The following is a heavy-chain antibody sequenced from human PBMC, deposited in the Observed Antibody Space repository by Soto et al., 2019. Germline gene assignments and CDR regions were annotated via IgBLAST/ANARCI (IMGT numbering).Heavy chain of an antibody. CDR2: IYHSGST. CDR1: GYSISSGYY. V-gene: IGHV4-38-2*01. CDR3: ARASPAARSPKYYFDY. J-gene: IGHJ4*02. D-gene: IGHD6-6*01. Sequence: KTSETLSLTCAVSGYSISSGYYWGWIRQPPGKGLEWIGSIYHSGSTYYNLSLKSRVTISVDTSKNQFSLKLSSVTAADTAVYYCARASPAARSPKYYFDYWGQGTLVTVSS.